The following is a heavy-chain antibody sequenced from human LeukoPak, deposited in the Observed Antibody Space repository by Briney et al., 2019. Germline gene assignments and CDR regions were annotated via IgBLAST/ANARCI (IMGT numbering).Heavy chain of an antibody. CDR3: ASTLYDVLTGYRFDY. J-gene: IGHJ4*02. CDR2: IYYSGST. CDR1: GGSISGSSYS. V-gene: IGHV4-39*07. Sequence: PSETLSLTCTVSGGSISGSSYSWGWIRQPPGKGLEWIGSIYYSGSTYYNPSLKSRVTISVDTSKNQFSLKLSSVTAADTAVYYCASTLYDVLTGYRFDYWGQGTLVTVSS. D-gene: IGHD3-9*01.